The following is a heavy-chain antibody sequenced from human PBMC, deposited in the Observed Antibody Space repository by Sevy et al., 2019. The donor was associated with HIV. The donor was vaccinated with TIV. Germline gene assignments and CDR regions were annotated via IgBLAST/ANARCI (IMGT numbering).Heavy chain of an antibody. V-gene: IGHV3-23*01. CDR3: GREGCTRPHDY. Sequence: GGSLRLSCAASGFAFYDYSMSWIRQAPGKGLEWVATLSFGCGKIKYADSVKGRFTISRDNSKNSFYLQMDNLRVEDTALYYWGREGCTRPHDYWGQGTRVTVSS. CDR1: GFAFYDYS. J-gene: IGHJ4*02. CDR2: LSFGCGKI. D-gene: IGHD2-8*01.